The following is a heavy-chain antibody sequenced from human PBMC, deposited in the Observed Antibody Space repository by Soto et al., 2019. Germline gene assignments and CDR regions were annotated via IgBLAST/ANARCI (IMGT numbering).Heavy chain of an antibody. CDR1: GYSFTRYG. CDR3: AMVDVYVTPSPQDV. D-gene: IGHD3-16*01. Sequence: QVQLVQSRAEVKNPGASVKVSCKASGYSFTRYGIAWARQAPGQGLEWMGWINTYNGNTNYAQNLQGRVTLTTDTSTGTADMELTSLRSNDTAIYYCAMVDVYVTPSPQDVWGQGTTVIVSS. CDR2: INTYNGNT. V-gene: IGHV1-18*01. J-gene: IGHJ6*02.